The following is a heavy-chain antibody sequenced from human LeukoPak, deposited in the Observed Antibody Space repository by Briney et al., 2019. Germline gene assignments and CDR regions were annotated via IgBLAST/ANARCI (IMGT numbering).Heavy chain of an antibody. CDR3: ARRRYYDGSGYLE. CDR2: IYYSGRT. Sequence: GSLRLSCAASGFTFSSYSMNWVRQPPGKGLEWIGTIYYSGRTYYSPSLKSRVTMSVDPSNNRFSLTLRSVTAADTALYYCARRRYYDGSGYLEWGQGTLLSVSS. D-gene: IGHD3-22*01. J-gene: IGHJ1*01. CDR1: GFTFSSYSMN. V-gene: IGHV4-59*08.